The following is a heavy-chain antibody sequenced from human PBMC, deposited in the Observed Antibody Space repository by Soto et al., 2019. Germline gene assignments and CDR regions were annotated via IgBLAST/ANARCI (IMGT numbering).Heavy chain of an antibody. J-gene: IGHJ4*02. CDR1: GGSISSSSYY. CDR2: IYYSGST. V-gene: IGHV4-39*01. CDR3: ASPLCSSGWYVNYFDS. D-gene: IGHD6-19*01. Sequence: SETLSLTCTVSGGSISSSSYYWGWIRQPPGKGLECIGSIYYSGSTYYNPSLKSRVTISVDTSKNQFSLKLSSVTAADTAVYYCASPLCSSGWYVNYFDSWGQGILVTVSX.